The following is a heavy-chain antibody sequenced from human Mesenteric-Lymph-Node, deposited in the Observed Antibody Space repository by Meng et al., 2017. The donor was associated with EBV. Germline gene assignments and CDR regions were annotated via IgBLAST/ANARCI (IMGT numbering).Heavy chain of an antibody. J-gene: IGHJ4*02. Sequence: QVELQQRGAGLLEPAETLSLRCPVSGGSFTDYCWIWITQAPGKGLEWIGEINHIRSVYYDPSLKGRVPISVDSSNNQISLRLTSVTAADTAISYCARVRSSGSGLIRNYFDYWGQGTLVTVSS. V-gene: IGHV4-34*02. CDR1: GGSFTDYC. CDR3: ARVRSSGSGLIRNYFDY. D-gene: IGHD6-19*01. CDR2: INHIRSV.